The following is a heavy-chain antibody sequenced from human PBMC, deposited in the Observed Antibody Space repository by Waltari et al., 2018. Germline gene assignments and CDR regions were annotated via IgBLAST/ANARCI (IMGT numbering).Heavy chain of an antibody. CDR3: ARVYCSGGSCYSPSYYANVYYFDY. V-gene: IGHV7-4-1*02. J-gene: IGHJ4*02. D-gene: IGHD2-15*01. CDR2: INTNTGNP. CDR1: GYTFTSYA. Sequence: QVQLVQSGSELKKPGASVKVSCKASGYTFTSYAMNWVRQAPGQGLEWMGWINTNTGNPTYAQGFTGRFVFSLDTSVSTAYLQISSLKAEDTAVYYCARVYCSGGSCYSPSYYANVYYFDYWGQGTLVTVSS.